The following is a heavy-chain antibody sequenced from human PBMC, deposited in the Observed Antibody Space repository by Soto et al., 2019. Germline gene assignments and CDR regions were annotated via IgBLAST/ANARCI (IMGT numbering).Heavy chain of an antibody. D-gene: IGHD5-12*01. CDR2: ISYGGSNK. CDR1: GLTFSRYA. Sequence: QVQLVESGGGGVQPGRSLRLSCAASGLTFSRYAMHWVRQAPGKGLEWVAIISYGGSNKYYADSVRGRFTISRDNSNNTLYLQINSLRAEDTAVYYCARDREGYSGFDYPAYWGQGTLVNVSS. CDR3: ARDREGYSGFDYPAY. J-gene: IGHJ4*02. V-gene: IGHV3-30-3*01.